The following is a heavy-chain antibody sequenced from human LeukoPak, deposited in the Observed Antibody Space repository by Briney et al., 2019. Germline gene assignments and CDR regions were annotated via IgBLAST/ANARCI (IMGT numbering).Heavy chain of an antibody. V-gene: IGHV3-11*01. CDR3: ARDDMLERPSFDI. D-gene: IGHD1-1*01. CDR1: GFPFSDYH. CDR2: IYFTGDVI. Sequence: PGGSLRLSCAASGFPFSDYHMSWIRQAPGKGLEWVSYIYFTGDVIYYADSVKGRFTISRDNAKNSLYLQMNSLKAEDTAVYCCARDDMLERPSFDIWGQGTVVTVSS. J-gene: IGHJ3*02.